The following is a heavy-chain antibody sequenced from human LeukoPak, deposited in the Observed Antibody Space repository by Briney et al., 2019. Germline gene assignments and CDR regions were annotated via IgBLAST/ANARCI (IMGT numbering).Heavy chain of an antibody. D-gene: IGHD2-15*01. CDR3: ARQEGYKCSGGSCHRQGLVDY. Sequence: GRSLRLSCAASGFTFSSYGMHWVRQAPGRGLEWVAVIWYDGSNKYYADSVKGGFTISRDNSKNTPYLQMNSLRAEDTAVYYCARQEGYKCSGGSCHRQGLVDYSGQGTLVTVSS. J-gene: IGHJ4*02. CDR2: IWYDGSNK. V-gene: IGHV3-33*01. CDR1: GFTFSSYG.